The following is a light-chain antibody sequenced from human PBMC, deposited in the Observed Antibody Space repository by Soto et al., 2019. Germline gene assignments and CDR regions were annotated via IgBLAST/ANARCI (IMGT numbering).Light chain of an antibody. J-gene: IGLJ2*01. CDR1: SSNIGINT. CDR2: NDN. CDR3: AAWYDSLHCPV. Sequence: QSVLTQPPSASGTPGQRVAISCSGSSSNIGINTVNWYQHLPGTAPKLLIHNDNQRPSGVPDRFSGSKSGTSASLAISGLQFEDEADYYCAAWYDSLHCPVFGGGTKLTVL. V-gene: IGLV1-44*01.